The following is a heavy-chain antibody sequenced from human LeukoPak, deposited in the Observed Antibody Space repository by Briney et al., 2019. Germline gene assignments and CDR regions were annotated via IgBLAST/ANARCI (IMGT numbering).Heavy chain of an antibody. V-gene: IGHV4-61*02. CDR3: ARLDDYDSSGYAFDY. D-gene: IGHD3-22*01. CDR2: IYISGSA. J-gene: IGHJ4*02. CDR1: GGSISNGSYY. Sequence: SQTLSLTCTVSGGSISNGSYYWSWIRQPAGKGLEWIGRIYISGSASYNPSLKSRVTFSVDTSKNQFSLKLSSVTAADTAVYYCARLDDYDSSGYAFDYWGQGTLVTVSS.